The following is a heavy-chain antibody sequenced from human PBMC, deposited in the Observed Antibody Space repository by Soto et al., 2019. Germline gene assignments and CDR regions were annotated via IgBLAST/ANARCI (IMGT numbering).Heavy chain of an antibody. CDR3: AKAQTPVTTRVAFDI. Sequence: QVQLVESGGGVVQPGRSLRLSCAASGFTFSSYGMHWVGQAPGKGLEWVAVISYDGSNKYYADSVKCRFTISRDNSKNTLYLQMNRLRAEDTALYYCAKAQTPVTTRVAFDIWGQGTMVTVSS. CDR1: GFTFSSYG. CDR2: ISYDGSNK. V-gene: IGHV3-30*18. J-gene: IGHJ3*02. D-gene: IGHD4-17*01.